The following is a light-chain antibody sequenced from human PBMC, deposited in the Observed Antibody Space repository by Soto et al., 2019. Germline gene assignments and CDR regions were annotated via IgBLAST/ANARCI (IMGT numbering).Light chain of an antibody. Sequence: EIVLTQSPATLSVSPGERVTLSCRASQSVGNKLAWYQQKPGQAPRLLISDTSTRATGIPARFSGSGSGTEFTLTVSSLQSEDFALYFCHQYDHWPVTFGGGTKVDMK. J-gene: IGKJ4*01. CDR2: DTS. CDR1: QSVGNK. V-gene: IGKV3D-15*01. CDR3: HQYDHWPVT.